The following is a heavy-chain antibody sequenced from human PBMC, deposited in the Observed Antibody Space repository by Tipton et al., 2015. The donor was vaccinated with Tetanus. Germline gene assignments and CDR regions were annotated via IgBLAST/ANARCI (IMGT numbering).Heavy chain of an antibody. CDR3: AREDGGPTLDYFDS. D-gene: IGHD3-16*01. V-gene: IGHV3-30-3*01. CDR2: ITFDGGTK. Sequence: TLSLTCAASGFTFTRYAMHWVRQAPGKGLEWVAVITFDGGTKYYADSVKGRFTLSRDNSQNTLYLQMNSLKVEDTAVYYCAREDGGPTLDYFDSWGQGALVIVSS. J-gene: IGHJ4*02. CDR1: GFTFTRYA.